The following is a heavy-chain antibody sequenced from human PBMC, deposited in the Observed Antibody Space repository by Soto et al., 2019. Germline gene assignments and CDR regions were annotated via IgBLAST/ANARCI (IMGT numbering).Heavy chain of an antibody. CDR1: GGSISSYY. D-gene: IGHD1-20*01. CDR3: ARRYGRNFDY. V-gene: IGHV4-59*01. J-gene: IGHJ4*02. Sequence: QVQLQESGPGLVKPSETLSLTCTVSGGSISSYYWSWIRQPPGKGLEWIGYIYYSGSTNYNPSLRSRATISVDTSKNQFSLKLSSVTAADTAVYYCARRYGRNFDYWGQGTLVTVSS. CDR2: IYYSGST.